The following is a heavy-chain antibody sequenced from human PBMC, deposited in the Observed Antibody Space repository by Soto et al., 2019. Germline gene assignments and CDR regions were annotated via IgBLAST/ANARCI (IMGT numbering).Heavy chain of an antibody. CDR3: AKDPSITGTTA. V-gene: IGHV3-23*01. CDR1: GFTCSSYA. Sequence: GSLKRSCAASGFTCSSYAMSWVRQAPGKGLEWVSAISGSGGSAYYADSVKGRFTISRDNSKNTLYLQMNSLRAGDTAVYYCAKDPSITGTTAWGQGTLVTVSS. CDR2: ISGSGGSA. J-gene: IGHJ5*02. D-gene: IGHD1-7*01.